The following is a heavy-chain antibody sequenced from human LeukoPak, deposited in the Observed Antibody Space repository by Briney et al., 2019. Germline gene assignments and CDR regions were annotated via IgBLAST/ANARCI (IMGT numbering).Heavy chain of an antibody. CDR3: ARGDNDFWKVNWFDP. J-gene: IGHJ5*02. V-gene: IGHV4-34*01. Sequence: SETLSLTCAVYGGSFSGYYWSWIRQPPGKGLEWIGEINHSGSTNYNPSLKSRATISVDTSENQFSLKLSSVTAADTAVYYCARGDNDFWKVNWFDPWGQGTLVTVSS. CDR1: GGSFSGYY. D-gene: IGHD3-3*01. CDR2: INHSGST.